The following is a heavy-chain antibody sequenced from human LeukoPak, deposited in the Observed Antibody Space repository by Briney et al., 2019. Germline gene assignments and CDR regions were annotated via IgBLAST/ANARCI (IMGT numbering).Heavy chain of an antibody. CDR3: AREGASTISHAFDV. V-gene: IGHV3-7*01. Sequence: GGSLRLSCAVSGFSVSGYWMTWVRQAPGKGLEWVANIKQDGSEKNYVDSVKGRFTISRDNAKNSLYLQMNSLRAEDTAVYYCAREGASTISHAFDVWGQGTMVTVSS. CDR1: GFSVSGYW. D-gene: IGHD3-16*01. CDR2: IKQDGSEK. J-gene: IGHJ3*01.